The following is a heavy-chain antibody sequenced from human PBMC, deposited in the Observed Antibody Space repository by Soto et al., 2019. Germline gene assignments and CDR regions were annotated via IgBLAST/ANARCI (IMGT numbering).Heavy chain of an antibody. D-gene: IGHD2-15*01. CDR1: GFTFSSYA. CDR2: ISYDGSNK. V-gene: IGHV3-30-3*01. CDR3: AAPVVAAPFDY. J-gene: IGHJ4*02. Sequence: PGGSLRLSCAASGFTFSSYAMHWIRQAPGKGLEWVAVISYDGSNKYYADSVKGRFTISRDNSKNTLYLQMNSLRAEDTAVYYCAAPVVAAPFDYWGQGTLVTVSS.